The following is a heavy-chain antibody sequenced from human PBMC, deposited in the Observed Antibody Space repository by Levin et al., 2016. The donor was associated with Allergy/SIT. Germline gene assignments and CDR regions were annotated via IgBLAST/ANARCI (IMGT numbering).Heavy chain of an antibody. CDR2: IYYSGST. V-gene: IGHV4-59*01. CDR3: ARFSGHAVTTSMDV. D-gene: IGHD4-17*01. Sequence: SETLSLTCSVSGGSISNYYWSWIRQPPGKGLEWIGYIYYSGSTNYNPSLKSRVTISVDTSKNQFSLKLSSVTAADTAVYYCARFSGHAVTTSMDVWGQGTTVTVSS. J-gene: IGHJ6*02. CDR1: GGSISNYY.